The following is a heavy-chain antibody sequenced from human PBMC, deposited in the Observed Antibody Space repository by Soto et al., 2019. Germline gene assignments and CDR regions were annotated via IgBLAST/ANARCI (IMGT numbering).Heavy chain of an antibody. CDR1: GFTFSSYW. CDR2: IKQDGTEK. Sequence: EVQLVESGGGLVQPGGSLRLSCAASGFTFSSYWMNWVRQAPGKGLEWEANIKQDGTEKHYVDSVKDRFTISRDNAKSSLHLLLNSLRADDTAVYYCAGGTGWFIVDWGQGTLVTVSS. J-gene: IGHJ4*02. CDR3: AGGTGWFIVD. D-gene: IGHD6-19*01. V-gene: IGHV3-7*02.